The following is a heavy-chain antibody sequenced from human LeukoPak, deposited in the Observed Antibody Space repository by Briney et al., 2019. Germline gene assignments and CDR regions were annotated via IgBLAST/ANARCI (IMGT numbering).Heavy chain of an antibody. CDR2: ISSGSRYI. CDR3: ARGKLTGVSGILFVY. CDR1: GFTFSNYG. D-gene: IGHD1-20*01. V-gene: IGHV3-21*01. J-gene: IGHJ4*02. Sequence: GGSLRLSCAASGFTFSNYGLNWVRQAPGKGLEWVSSISSGSRYIYYADSVKGRFTISRDNTKNSLYLQMNSLRGEDTAVYYCARGKLTGVSGILFVYWGQGSLVTVSS.